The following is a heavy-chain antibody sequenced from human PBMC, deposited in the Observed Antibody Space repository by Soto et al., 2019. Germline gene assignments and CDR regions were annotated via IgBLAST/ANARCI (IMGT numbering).Heavy chain of an antibody. J-gene: IGHJ4*02. CDR1: GYTFTSYG. CDR2: ISAYNGNT. Sequence: GASVKVSCKASGYTFTSYGISWVRQAPGQGLEWMGWISAYNGNTNYAQKLQGRVTMTTDTSTSTAYMELRSLRSDDTAVYYCAREDSSGYYYVRFSDYWGQGTLVTVSS. V-gene: IGHV1-18*01. CDR3: AREDSSGYYYVRFSDY. D-gene: IGHD3-22*01.